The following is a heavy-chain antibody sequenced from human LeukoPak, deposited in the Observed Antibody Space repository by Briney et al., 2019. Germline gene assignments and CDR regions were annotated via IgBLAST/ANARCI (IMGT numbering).Heavy chain of an antibody. CDR3: ARLTKNDSGSFRFGKKKRGYMDV. Sequence: SETLSLTCGVYGGSFSGYYWSWIRQPPGKGLEWIGEINHSGSTNYNPSLKSRVTILVDTSKNQFSLKLSSVTAADTAVYYCARLTKNDSGSFRFGKKKRGYMDVWGKGTTVTIS. D-gene: IGHD3-10*01. CDR2: INHSGST. CDR1: GGSFSGYY. V-gene: IGHV4-34*01. J-gene: IGHJ6*03.